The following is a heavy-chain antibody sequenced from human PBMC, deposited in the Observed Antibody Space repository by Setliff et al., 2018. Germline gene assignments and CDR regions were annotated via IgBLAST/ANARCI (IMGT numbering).Heavy chain of an antibody. J-gene: IGHJ4*02. CDR2: IYYSGDT. V-gene: IGHV4-39*01. D-gene: IGHD1-1*01. Sequence: SETLSLTCTVSGGSISSSSYYWGWIRQPPGKGLEWIGSIYYSGDTYYNASLKSRLTISVDTSKNQFSLKLRSVTAADTAVYYCARTGTYRYFDYWGQGALVTVSS. CDR1: GGSISSSSYY. CDR3: ARTGTYRYFDY.